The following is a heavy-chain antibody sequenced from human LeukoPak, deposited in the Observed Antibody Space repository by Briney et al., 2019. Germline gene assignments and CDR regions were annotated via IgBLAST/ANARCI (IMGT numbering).Heavy chain of an antibody. CDR2: ISSSGSTI. CDR3: AKPLNYCSSTSCYHLAYYFDY. J-gene: IGHJ4*02. V-gene: IGHV3-11*01. Sequence: PGGSLRLSCAASGFTFSDYYMSWIRQAPGKGLEWVSYISSSGSTIYYADSVKGRFTISRDNAKNSLYLQMNSLRAEDTAVYYCAKPLNYCSSTSCYHLAYYFDYWGQGTLVTVSS. CDR1: GFTFSDYY. D-gene: IGHD2-2*01.